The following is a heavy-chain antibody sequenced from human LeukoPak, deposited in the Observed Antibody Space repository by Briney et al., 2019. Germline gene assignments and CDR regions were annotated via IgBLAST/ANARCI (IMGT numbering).Heavy chain of an antibody. CDR3: ARQPLRGSAFDI. CDR2: IYHSGST. CDR1: GGSINSGSYY. D-gene: IGHD1-14*01. Sequence: PSQTLSLTCTVSGGSINSGSYYWGWIRQPPGKGLEWIGSIYHSGSTYYNPSLKSRVTISVDTSKNQFSLKLSSVTAADTAVYYCARQPLRGSAFDIWGQGTMVTVSS. V-gene: IGHV4-39*01. J-gene: IGHJ3*02.